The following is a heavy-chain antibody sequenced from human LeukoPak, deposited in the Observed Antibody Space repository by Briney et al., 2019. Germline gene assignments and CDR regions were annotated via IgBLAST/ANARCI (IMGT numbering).Heavy chain of an antibody. CDR2: ISNSGGNT. Sequence: GGSLRLSCAAPGFTFSTNNMSWVRQAPGKGLEWVSAISNSGGNTNYADSVKGRFTISRDNSKNTLYLQMKSLRAEDTAVYYCARGWGCGGDCYTYFDSWGRGTLVTVSS. CDR3: ARGWGCGGDCYTYFDS. D-gene: IGHD2-21*02. J-gene: IGHJ4*02. CDR1: GFTFSTNN. V-gene: IGHV3-23*01.